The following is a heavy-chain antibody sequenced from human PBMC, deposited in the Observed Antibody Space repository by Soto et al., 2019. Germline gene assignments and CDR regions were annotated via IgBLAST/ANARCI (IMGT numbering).Heavy chain of an antibody. CDR3: ARGEGYCTSTSCFAGHSWFDP. CDR2: LSGGGGGT. J-gene: IGHJ5*02. CDR1: GFTFSSYA. Sequence: GGSLRLSCAASGFTFSSYAMSWVRQAPGKELEWVSGLSGGGGGTYYADSVQGRFTISRDNAKNTLSLQMNSLRAEDTAVYYCARGEGYCTSTSCFAGHSWFDPWGQGTLVTVSS. D-gene: IGHD2-2*01. V-gene: IGHV3-23*01.